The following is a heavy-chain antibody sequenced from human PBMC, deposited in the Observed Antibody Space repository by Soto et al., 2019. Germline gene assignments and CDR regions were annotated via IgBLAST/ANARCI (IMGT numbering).Heavy chain of an antibody. CDR1: GGTFSSYA. D-gene: IGHD3-22*01. J-gene: IGHJ4*02. CDR3: ARDYTDYYDSGEVWD. Sequence: QVQLVQSGAEVKKPGSSVKVSCKASGGTFSSYAISWVRQAPGQGLEWMGGIIPIFGTANYAQKFQGRVTITEDKSTSTAYMELSSLRSEDTAVYYCARDYTDYYDSGEVWDWGQGTLVTVSS. CDR2: IIPIFGTA. V-gene: IGHV1-69*06.